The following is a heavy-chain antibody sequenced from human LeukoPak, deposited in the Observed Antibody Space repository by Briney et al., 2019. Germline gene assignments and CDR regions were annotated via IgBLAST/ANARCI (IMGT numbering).Heavy chain of an antibody. D-gene: IGHD2-15*01. V-gene: IGHV3-23*01. CDR2: ISNNGGYT. CDR1: GFTFSSSA. CDR3: AKQLGYCSDGSCYFPY. Sequence: GGSLRLSCAASGFTFSSSAMNWVRQAPGKGLEWVSAISNNGGYTYYADSVQGRFTISRDNSKSTLCLQMNSLRAEDTAVYYCAKQLGYCSDGSCYFPYWGQGTLVTVSS. J-gene: IGHJ4*02.